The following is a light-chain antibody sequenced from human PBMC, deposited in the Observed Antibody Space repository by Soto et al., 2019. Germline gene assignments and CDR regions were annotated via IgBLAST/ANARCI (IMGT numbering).Light chain of an antibody. CDR1: QTISSW. Sequence: DIQLAHSPSSLSGSVPDRVDMXSPSSQTISSWLAWYQQKPGKAPKLLIYKASTLKSGVPSRFSGSGSGTEFTLTISSLQPDDFATYYCQHYNSYSEAFGQGTKVDNK. J-gene: IGKJ1*01. CDR3: QHYNSYSEA. CDR2: KAS. V-gene: IGKV1-5*03.